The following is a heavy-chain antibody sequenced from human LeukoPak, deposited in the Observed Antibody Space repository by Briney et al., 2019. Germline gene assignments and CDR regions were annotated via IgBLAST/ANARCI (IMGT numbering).Heavy chain of an antibody. CDR1: GFTFSNAW. D-gene: IGHD3-10*01. J-gene: IGHJ6*03. CDR2: IKSKTDGGTT. Sequence: PGGSLRLSCAASGFTFSNAWMSWVRQAPGKGLEWVGRIKSKTDGGTTDYAAPVKGRFTISRDDSKNTLYLQMNSLKNEDTAVYYCGSARSFVGDYYMDFWGKGTTVTVSS. CDR3: GSARSFVGDYYMDF. V-gene: IGHV3-15*01.